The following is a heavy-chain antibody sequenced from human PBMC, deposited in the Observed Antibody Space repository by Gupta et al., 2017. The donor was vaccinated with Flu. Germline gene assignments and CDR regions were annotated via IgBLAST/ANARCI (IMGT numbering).Heavy chain of an antibody. J-gene: IGHJ4*02. CDR3: AKDEGFLITFGGLIH. CDR1: GFSFDNYA. CDR2: IAGDSGNI. Sequence: EVQLVESGGGLVQPGRSLRLTCATSGFSFDNYAMHWVRQAPGKGLEWVSSIAGDSGNIAYADSVKGRFTISRDNAKNSLYLQMNSLRDDDTALYYCAKDEGFLITFGGLIHWGQGTLVTVSS. D-gene: IGHD3-16*02. V-gene: IGHV3-9*01.